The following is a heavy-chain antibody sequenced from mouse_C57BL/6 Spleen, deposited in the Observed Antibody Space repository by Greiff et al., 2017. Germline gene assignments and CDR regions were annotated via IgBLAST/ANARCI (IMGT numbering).Heavy chain of an antibody. CDR3: AKGSLRAMDY. Sequence: EVQLVESGPELVKPGASVKISCKASGYSFTDYNMTWVKLSNGKSIEWIGVTNPNYGTTSYNQKFKSEATLSVDQSSSAAYKQLSSLSSEDSAVYFCAKGSLRAMDYWGQGASDTVPS. CDR1: GYSFTDYN. V-gene: IGHV1-39*01. CDR2: TNPNYGTT. D-gene: IGHD1-1*02. J-gene: IGHJ4*01.